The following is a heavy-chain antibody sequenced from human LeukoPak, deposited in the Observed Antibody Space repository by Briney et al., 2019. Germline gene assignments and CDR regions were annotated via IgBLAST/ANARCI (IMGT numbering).Heavy chain of an antibody. CDR1: GGSITNYY. V-gene: IGHV4-59*01. CDR2: IYYSGST. Sequence: PSETLSLTCIVSGGSITNYYWSWIRQPPGKGLEWIGYIYYSGSTNYNPSLKSRVTISVDTSNNQFSLRLNSVTAADTAVYYCARLLIVDTAMVGSHYFDYWGQGTLVTVSS. CDR3: ARLLIVDTAMVGSHYFDY. D-gene: IGHD5-18*01. J-gene: IGHJ4*02.